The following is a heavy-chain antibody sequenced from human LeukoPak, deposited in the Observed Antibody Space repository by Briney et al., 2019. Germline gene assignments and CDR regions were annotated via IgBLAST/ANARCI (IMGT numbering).Heavy chain of an antibody. V-gene: IGHV1-2*02. CDR1: GYTFTGYY. Sequence: GASVKVSCKASGYTFTGYYMHWVRQAPGQGLEWMGWINPNSGGTNYAQKFQGRVTMTRDTPISTAYMELSRLRSDDTAVYYCARDRGYDKLYNWFDPWGQGTLVTVSS. CDR2: INPNSGGT. CDR3: ARDRGYDKLYNWFDP. J-gene: IGHJ5*02. D-gene: IGHD5-12*01.